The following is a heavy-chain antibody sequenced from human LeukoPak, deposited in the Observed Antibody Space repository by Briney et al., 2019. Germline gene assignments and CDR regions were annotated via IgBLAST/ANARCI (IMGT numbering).Heavy chain of an antibody. Sequence: SVKVSCKASGGTFSSYAISWVRQAPGQGLEWMGGIIPIFGTANYAQKFQGRVTIITDESTSTAYMELSSLRSEDTAVYYCARANWNYMNWFDPWGQGTLVTVSS. J-gene: IGHJ5*02. CDR3: ARANWNYMNWFDP. V-gene: IGHV1-69*05. CDR2: IIPIFGTA. D-gene: IGHD1-7*01. CDR1: GGTFSSYA.